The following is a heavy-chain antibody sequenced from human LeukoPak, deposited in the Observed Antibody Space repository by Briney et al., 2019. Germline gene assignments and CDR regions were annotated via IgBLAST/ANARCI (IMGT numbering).Heavy chain of an antibody. CDR1: GGTFSSYA. CDR3: ARVLFDYYGSGSYNNWFDP. D-gene: IGHD3-10*01. Sequence: SVKVSCKASGGTFSSYAISWVRQAPRQGLEWMGGIIPIFGTANYAQKFQGRVTITADESTSTAYMELSSLRSEDTAVYYCARVLFDYYGSGSYNNWFDPWGQGTLVTVSS. CDR2: IIPIFGTA. V-gene: IGHV1-69*13. J-gene: IGHJ5*02.